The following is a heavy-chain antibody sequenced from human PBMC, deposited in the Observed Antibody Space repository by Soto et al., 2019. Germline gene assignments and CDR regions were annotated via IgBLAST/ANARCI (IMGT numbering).Heavy chain of an antibody. J-gene: IGHJ2*01. Sequence: ASVKVSCKASGYTFTSYAMHWVRQAPGQRLEWMGWINAGNGNTKYSQKFQGRVTITRDTSASTAYMELSSLRSEDTAVYYCASARGLRGYFDLWGRGTLVTVSS. CDR2: INAGNGNT. CDR3: ASARGLRGYFDL. V-gene: IGHV1-3*01. D-gene: IGHD4-17*01. CDR1: GYTFTSYA.